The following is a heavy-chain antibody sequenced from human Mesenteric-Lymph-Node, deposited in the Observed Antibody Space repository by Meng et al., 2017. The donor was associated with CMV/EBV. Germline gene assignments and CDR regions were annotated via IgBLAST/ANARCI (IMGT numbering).Heavy chain of an antibody. V-gene: IGHV1-18*01. CDR1: GYSFSSYA. CDR3: ARVGIAAGRREDY. CDR2: ISPYSGNT. Sequence: ASVKVSCKASGYSFSSYAFSWVRQAPGQGLEWMGWISPYSGNTKYVQQFQGRVTMTTDTSTSTAYMELRSLRSDDTAVYYCARVGIAAGRREDYWGQGTLVTVSS. J-gene: IGHJ4*02. D-gene: IGHD6-13*01.